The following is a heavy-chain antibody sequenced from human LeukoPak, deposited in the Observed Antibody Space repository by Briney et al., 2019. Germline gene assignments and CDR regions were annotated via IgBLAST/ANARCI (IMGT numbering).Heavy chain of an antibody. Sequence: NPGGSLRLSCAAPGYTFSSPTMNWVPPAPGKGREWVSSISSTSTSINYADSVRGRFTISRDNAKNSLYLQMSSLRAEDTAVYYCARSLEVDPWGQGTLVTVSS. J-gene: IGHJ5*02. CDR3: ARSLEVDP. CDR1: GYTFSSPT. V-gene: IGHV3-21*01. CDR2: ISSTSTSI.